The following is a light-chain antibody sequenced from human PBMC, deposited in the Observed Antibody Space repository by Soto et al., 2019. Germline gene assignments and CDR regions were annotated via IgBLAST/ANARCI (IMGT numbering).Light chain of an antibody. CDR2: AAY. CDR3: QQSSSRPIT. CDR1: QSISSY. J-gene: IGKJ4*01. Sequence: DTPIIHYPSTLSASAGDRVTISSRARQSISSYSNWYQQKPGKANKLLIYAAYSLQSGVPSRFSGSGAGKDFTLTIRGLQSEDGAVYCCQQSSSRPITFGGGTKVDIK. V-gene: IGKV1-39*01.